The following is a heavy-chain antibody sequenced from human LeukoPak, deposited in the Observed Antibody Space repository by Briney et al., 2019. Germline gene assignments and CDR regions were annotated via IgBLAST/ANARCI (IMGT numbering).Heavy chain of an antibody. D-gene: IGHD3-16*02. CDR3: ASQYYDYVWGSYRDY. CDR1: GGSISSGSYY. CDR2: IYTSGCT. Sequence: RTSETLSLTCTVSGGSISSGSYYWSWIRQPAGKGLEWIGRIYTSGCTNYNPSLKSRVTISVDTSKNQFSLKLSSVTAAGTAVYYCASQYYDYVWGSYRDYWGQGTLVTVSS. J-gene: IGHJ4*02. V-gene: IGHV4-61*02.